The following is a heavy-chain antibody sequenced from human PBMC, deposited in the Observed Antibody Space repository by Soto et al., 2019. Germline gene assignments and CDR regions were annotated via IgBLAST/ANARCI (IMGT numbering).Heavy chain of an antibody. CDR2: IYAAGST. Sequence: GGSLRLSCAASGFTVSRHYISWVRQAPGKGLEWVSVIYAAGSTYYADSVKGRFTISRDNSKNIVYLQMDSLRAEDTAVYYCARKAGPTHFYYDSWGQGIRVTVSS. D-gene: IGHD4-4*01. V-gene: IGHV3-53*01. CDR3: ARKAGPTHFYYDS. CDR1: GFTVSRHY. J-gene: IGHJ4*02.